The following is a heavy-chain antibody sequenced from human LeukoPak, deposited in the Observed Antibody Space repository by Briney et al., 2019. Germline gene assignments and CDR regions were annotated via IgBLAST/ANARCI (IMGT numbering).Heavy chain of an antibody. J-gene: IGHJ4*02. CDR3: ARGRGRWISHLYFPFDY. CDR1: GFVFDDYG. Sequence: GGSLRLSCTASGFVFDDYGMNWVRQIPGKGLEWVSGINWNGGTTGYADSVKGRFTISRDNAKSSVYLQMNSLRAEDTALYYCARGRGRWISHLYFPFDYWGQGTLVTVSS. D-gene: IGHD5-12*01. V-gene: IGHV3-20*04. CDR2: INWNGGTT.